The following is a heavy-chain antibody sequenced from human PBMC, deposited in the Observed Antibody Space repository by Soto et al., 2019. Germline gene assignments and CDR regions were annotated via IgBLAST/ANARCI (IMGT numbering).Heavy chain of an antibody. J-gene: IGHJ6*02. CDR2: INAGNGNT. V-gene: IGHV1-3*01. CDR1: GYTFTSYA. CDR3: ARDLEAGYSSSWGYYYYGMDV. D-gene: IGHD6-13*01. Sequence: ASVKVSCKASGYTFTSYAMHWVRQAPGQRLEWMGWINAGNGNTKYSQKFQGRVTITRDTSASTAYMELSSLRSEDTAVYYCARDLEAGYSSSWGYYYYGMDVWGQ.